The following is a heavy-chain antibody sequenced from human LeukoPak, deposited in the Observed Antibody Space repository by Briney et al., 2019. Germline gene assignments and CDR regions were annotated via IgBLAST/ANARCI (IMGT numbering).Heavy chain of an antibody. CDR3: ARGRGLAARPYV. D-gene: IGHD6-6*01. CDR2: INNSGST. V-gene: IGHV4-34*01. Sequence: SETLSLTCAVCGGSFIGYYWRWIRQPPGKGLEGVGEINNSGSTNYNPSLKSRFTISVDTSKNQFSLQLSSLTAADTAVYYCARGRGLAARPYVWGQGTLVTVSS. J-gene: IGHJ1*01. CDR1: GGSFIGYY.